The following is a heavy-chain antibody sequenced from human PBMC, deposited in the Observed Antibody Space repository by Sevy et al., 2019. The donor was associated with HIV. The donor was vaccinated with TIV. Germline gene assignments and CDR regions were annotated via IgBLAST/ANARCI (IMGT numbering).Heavy chain of an antibody. CDR2: INWNGGST. D-gene: IGHD3-22*01. V-gene: IGHV3-20*04. Sequence: GGSLRLSCAASGFTFDDYGMSWVRQAPGKGLEWVSGINWNGGSTGYTDSVKGRLTISRDNAKNSLYLQMNSLRAEDTALYYCARERGFLYYYDSSGYSDAFDIWGQGTMVTVSS. J-gene: IGHJ3*02. CDR3: ARERGFLYYYDSSGYSDAFDI. CDR1: GFTFDDYG.